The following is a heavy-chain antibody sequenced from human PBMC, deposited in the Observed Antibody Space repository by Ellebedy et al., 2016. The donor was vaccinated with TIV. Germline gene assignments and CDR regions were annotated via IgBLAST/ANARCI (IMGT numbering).Heavy chain of an antibody. V-gene: IGHV4-59*13. Sequence: SETLSLTXTVSGGAISSFYWTWIRQSPGKGLEWIGYIQNSGTTNYNPSLKSRVTISVDASKNQFSLRLTSVTAADTAVYYCARGAGTNGTDFWGQGTLVAVSS. D-gene: IGHD1-1*01. CDR1: GGAISSFY. CDR3: ARGAGTNGTDF. J-gene: IGHJ4*02. CDR2: IQNSGTT.